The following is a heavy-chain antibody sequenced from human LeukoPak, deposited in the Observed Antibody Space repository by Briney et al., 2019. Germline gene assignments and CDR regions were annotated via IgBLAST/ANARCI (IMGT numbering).Heavy chain of an antibody. V-gene: IGHV3-30*02. Sequence: GGSLRLSCAASGFTFSTYGMHWVRQAPGKGLEWVAFIRYDGSNKYYADSVKGRFTISRDNSKNTLYLQMNSLRAEDTAVYYCARAESYYDILTANTGDAFDIWGQGTKVTVSS. CDR2: IRYDGSNK. CDR3: ARAESYYDILTANTGDAFDI. J-gene: IGHJ3*02. CDR1: GFTFSTYG. D-gene: IGHD3-9*01.